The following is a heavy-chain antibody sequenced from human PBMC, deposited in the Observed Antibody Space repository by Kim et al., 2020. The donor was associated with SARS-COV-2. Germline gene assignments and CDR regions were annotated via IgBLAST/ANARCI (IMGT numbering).Heavy chain of an antibody. Sequence: GRFTISRDNAKNTLYLQMNSLRAEDTAVYYCAKSPGYSSSWYYYYGMDVWGQGSTVTVSS. D-gene: IGHD6-13*01. CDR3: AKSPGYSSSWYYYYGMDV. V-gene: IGHV3-33*06. J-gene: IGHJ6*02.